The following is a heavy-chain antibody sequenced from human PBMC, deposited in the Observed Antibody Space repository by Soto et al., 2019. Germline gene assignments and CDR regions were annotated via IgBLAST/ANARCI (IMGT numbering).Heavy chain of an antibody. CDR2: IYYSGST. V-gene: IGHV4-30-4*01. CDR1: GGSISSGDYY. CDR3: ARDKITGLFDY. D-gene: IGHD2-8*02. J-gene: IGHJ4*02. Sequence: SETLSLTCSVSGGSISSGDYYWNWIRQPPGKGLEWIGHIYYSGSTYYNSSLKSRVTISLDTSKNQFSLKLSSVTAADRALYYCARDKITGLFDYWGQGTLVTVSS.